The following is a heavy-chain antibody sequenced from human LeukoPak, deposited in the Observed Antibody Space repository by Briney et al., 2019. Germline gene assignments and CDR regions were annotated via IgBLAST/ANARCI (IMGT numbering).Heavy chain of an antibody. CDR2: ISYDGSNK. Sequence: GGSLRLSCAASGFTFSSYGMHWVRQAPGKGLEWVAVISYDGSNKYYADSVKGRFTISRDNSKNTLYLQMNSLRAEDTAVYYCAKDHATAVGLVDYWGQGTLVTVSS. J-gene: IGHJ4*02. D-gene: IGHD4-23*01. V-gene: IGHV3-30*18. CDR1: GFTFSSYG. CDR3: AKDHATAVGLVDY.